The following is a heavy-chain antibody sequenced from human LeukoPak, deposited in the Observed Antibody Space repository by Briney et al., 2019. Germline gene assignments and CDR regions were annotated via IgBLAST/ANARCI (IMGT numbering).Heavy chain of an antibody. V-gene: IGHV1-69*04. D-gene: IGHD2-15*01. CDR2: IIPILGIA. CDR1: GGTFSSYA. J-gene: IGHJ3*02. CDR3: ARTRYCSGGSCDDAFDI. Sequence: ASLKVSCKASGGTFSSYAISWVRQAPGQGLEWMGRIIPILGIANYAQKFQGRVTITADKSTSTAYMELSSLRSEDTAVYYCARTRYCSGGSCDDAFDIWGQGTMVTVSS.